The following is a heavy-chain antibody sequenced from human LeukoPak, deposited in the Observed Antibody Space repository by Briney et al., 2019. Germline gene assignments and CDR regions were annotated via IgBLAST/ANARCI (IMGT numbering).Heavy chain of an antibody. CDR1: GFTFSSYW. J-gene: IGHJ4*02. Sequence: GVSLRLSCAASGFTFSSYWMSWVRQAPGKGLEWVANIKQDGSEKYYVDSVKGRFTISRDNAKNSLYLQMNSLRAEDTAVYYCARVGRLLWFGELVPHWGQGTLVTVSS. V-gene: IGHV3-7*01. CDR2: IKQDGSEK. CDR3: ARVGRLLWFGELVPH. D-gene: IGHD3-10*01.